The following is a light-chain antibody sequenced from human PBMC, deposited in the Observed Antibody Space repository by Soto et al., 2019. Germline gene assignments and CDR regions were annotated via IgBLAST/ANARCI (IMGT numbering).Light chain of an antibody. CDR3: QSYDSSLSVV. J-gene: IGLJ2*01. Sequence: QAVVTQAPSVSGAPGQRVTISCTGSSSNIGAGFGVHWYQQLPGTAPKLLIYGNDNRPSGVPDRFSGSKSGTSASLAITGLQTEDEADYYCQSYDSSLSVVFGGGTKLTVL. V-gene: IGLV1-40*01. CDR2: GND. CDR1: SSNIGAGFG.